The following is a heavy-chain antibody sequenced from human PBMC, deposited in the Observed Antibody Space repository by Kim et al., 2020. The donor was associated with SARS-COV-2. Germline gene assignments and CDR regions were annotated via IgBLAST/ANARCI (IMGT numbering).Heavy chain of an antibody. V-gene: IGHV4-34*01. CDR3: ARGRSSYSSSWYSNYYGMDV. D-gene: IGHD6-13*01. Sequence: SETLSLTCAVYGGSFSGYYWSWIRQPPGKGLEWIGEINHSGSTNYNPSLKSRVTISVDTSKNQFSLKLSSVTAADTAVYYCARGRSSYSSSWYSNYYGMDVWGQGTTVTVSS. CDR2: INHSGST. CDR1: GGSFSGYY. J-gene: IGHJ6*02.